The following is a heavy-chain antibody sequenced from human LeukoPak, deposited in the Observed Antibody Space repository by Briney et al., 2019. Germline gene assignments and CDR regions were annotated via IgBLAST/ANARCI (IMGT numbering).Heavy chain of an antibody. CDR3: AKFLPTHIVVANYYFDY. J-gene: IGHJ4*02. V-gene: IGHV3-23*01. CDR2: ISGSGGST. Sequence: PGGSLRLSCAASGFTFSSYAMSWVRQAPGKGLEWVSAISGSGGSTYYADSVKGRFTISRDNSKNTLYLQMNSLGAEGTAVYYCAKFLPTHIVVANYYFDYWGQGTLVTVSS. D-gene: IGHD2-21*01. CDR1: GFTFSSYA.